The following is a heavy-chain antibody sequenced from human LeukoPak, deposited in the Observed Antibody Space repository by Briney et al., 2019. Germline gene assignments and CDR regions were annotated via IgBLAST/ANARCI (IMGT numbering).Heavy chain of an antibody. CDR2: INHSGST. Sequence: KASETLSLTCAVYGGSFSGYYWSWIRQPPGKGLEWIGEINHSGSTNYNPSLKSRVTISVDTSKNQFSLKLSSVTAADTAVYYCTRDGRVAYEMDVWGQGTTVTVSS. CDR3: TRDGRVAYEMDV. CDR1: GGSFSGYY. J-gene: IGHJ6*02. D-gene: IGHD2-15*01. V-gene: IGHV4-34*01.